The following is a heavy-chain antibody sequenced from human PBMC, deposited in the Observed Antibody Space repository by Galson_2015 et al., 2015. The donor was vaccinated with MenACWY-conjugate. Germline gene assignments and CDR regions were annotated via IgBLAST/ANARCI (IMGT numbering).Heavy chain of an antibody. CDR3: VANGYYTLEH. V-gene: IGHV4-4*02. J-gene: IGHJ4*02. CDR2: HSGNT. Sequence: HSGNTNYNPSLKSRITISVDKSKNQFSLQLTSVTAADTAVYYCVANGYYTLEHWGQGTPVTVSS. D-gene: IGHD3-3*01.